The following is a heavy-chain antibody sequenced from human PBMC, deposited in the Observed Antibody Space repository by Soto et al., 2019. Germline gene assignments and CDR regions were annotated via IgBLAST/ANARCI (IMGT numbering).Heavy chain of an antibody. V-gene: IGHV1-18*01. Sequence: QVQLVQSGAEVKKPGASVKVSCKASGYTFTTYGITWVRQAPGQGLEWVGWISAHDGHTSYAQKLQDRVTMTTDTSTSTDFMELMSLRSDDSAVYYCARWQGQYCSGGSCYANYYYSGMDVWGQGTTVTVSS. CDR3: ARWQGQYCSGGSCYANYYYSGMDV. J-gene: IGHJ6*02. CDR2: ISAHDGHT. CDR1: GYTFTTYG. D-gene: IGHD2-15*01.